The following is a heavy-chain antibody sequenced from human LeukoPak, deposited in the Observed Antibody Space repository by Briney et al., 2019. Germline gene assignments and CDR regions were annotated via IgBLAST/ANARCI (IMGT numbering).Heavy chain of an antibody. D-gene: IGHD3-3*01. CDR2: ISGSGGST. CDR1: GFTFSSYA. CDR3: AKGNDFWSGYYRDY. Sequence: GGSLRLSCAASGFTFSSYAMSWVPQAPGKGLEWVSAISGSGGSTYYADSVKGRFTISRDNSKNTLYLQMNSLRAEDTAVYYCAKGNDFWSGYYRDYWGQGTLVTVSS. V-gene: IGHV3-23*01. J-gene: IGHJ4*02.